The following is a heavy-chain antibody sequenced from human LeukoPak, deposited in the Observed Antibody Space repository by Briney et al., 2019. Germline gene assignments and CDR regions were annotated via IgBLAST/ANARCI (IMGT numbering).Heavy chain of an antibody. J-gene: IGHJ4*02. CDR3: ARAPMTVVVFPPRLDF. CDR1: GYTFTGYY. V-gene: IGHV1-2*02. Sequence: ASVTVSCKTSGYTFTGYYMHWVRQAPGQGLEWMGWINPNTGGTNYAQNFQGRVTMTSDTSISTAYMELSSLRSDDTAMYYCARAPMTVVVFPPRLDFWGQGTLVTVSS. D-gene: IGHD3-22*01. CDR2: INPNTGGT.